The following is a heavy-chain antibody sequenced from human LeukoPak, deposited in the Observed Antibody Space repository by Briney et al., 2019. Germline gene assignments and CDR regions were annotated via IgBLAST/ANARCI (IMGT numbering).Heavy chain of an antibody. CDR2: INPSGGST. J-gene: IGHJ4*02. D-gene: IGHD1-1*01. CDR3: ARGYGSPFTFNY. CDR1: GYSFTSYY. V-gene: IGHV1-46*03. Sequence: GASVKVSCKASGYSFTSYYTHWVRQAPGQGLEWMGIINPSGGSTTYAQKFQDRVTMTRDTSTTTVYMELSSLRSEDTAVYYCARGYGSPFTFNYWGQGTLVTVSS.